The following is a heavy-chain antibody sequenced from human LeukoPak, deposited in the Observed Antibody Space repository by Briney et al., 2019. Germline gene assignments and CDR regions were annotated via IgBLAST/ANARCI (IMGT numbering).Heavy chain of an antibody. CDR3: ARDVPGQFGGVDY. Sequence: PGGSLRLSCAASGFTFSSYWMHWVRQGPGKGLVWVSRVTSDGSTTTYADSVKGRFTISRDNAKNTLYLQMNSLSAEDTAVYYCARDVPGQFGGVDYWGQGTQVTVSS. CDR1: GFTFSSYW. J-gene: IGHJ4*02. D-gene: IGHD3-10*01. V-gene: IGHV3-74*03. CDR2: VTSDGSTT.